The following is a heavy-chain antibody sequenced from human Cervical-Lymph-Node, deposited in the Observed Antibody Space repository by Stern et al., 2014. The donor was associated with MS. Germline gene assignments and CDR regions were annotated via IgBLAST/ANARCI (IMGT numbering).Heavy chain of an antibody. D-gene: IGHD1-26*01. J-gene: IGHJ4*02. CDR2: ISTDTGGA. Sequence: QVQLGQPGAVVKKPGASVKVSCKASGYSFTAYFIHWVRQAPGQGLEWMGWISTDTGGANYAQRFQGRVTMTRDTSISTTYMELSRLRSDDTAVYYCARDRGSHSDYWGQGTLVTVSS. CDR3: ARDRGSHSDY. V-gene: IGHV1-2*02. CDR1: GYSFTAYF.